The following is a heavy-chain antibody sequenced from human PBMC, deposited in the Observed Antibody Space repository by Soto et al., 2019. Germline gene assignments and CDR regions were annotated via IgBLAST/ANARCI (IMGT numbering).Heavy chain of an antibody. Sequence: EVQLVKPGGGLFQPGGSLRLSCAASGFTFISIWRSGVRKPPGKGLEGGANLKQDGSEKYYVDSVKGRFTISRDNAKNSLYLQMNSLRAEDTAVYYCARDQHLYDFWSGYSPDYGMDVWGQGTTVTVSS. CDR3: ARDQHLYDFWSGYSPDYGMDV. CDR1: GFTFISIW. V-gene: IGHV3-7*05. CDR2: LKQDGSEK. J-gene: IGHJ6*02. D-gene: IGHD3-3*01.